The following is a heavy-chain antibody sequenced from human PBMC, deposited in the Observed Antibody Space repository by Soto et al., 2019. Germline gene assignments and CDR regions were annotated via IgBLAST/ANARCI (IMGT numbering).Heavy chain of an antibody. CDR1: GGSISRGGYY. CDR3: ARXVDP. Sequence: SETLSLSCTVSGGSISRGGYYWSWIRQHPGKGLEWIGYIFYSGTTYYNPSLKSRVTISVDTSKNQFSLKPSSVTAADTAVYYCARXVDPRGQGTLVTVSS. J-gene: IGHJ5*02. CDR2: IFYSGTT. V-gene: IGHV4-31*03.